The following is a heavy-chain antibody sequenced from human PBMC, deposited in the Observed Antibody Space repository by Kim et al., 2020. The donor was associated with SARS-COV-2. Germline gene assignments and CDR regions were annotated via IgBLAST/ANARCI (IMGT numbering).Heavy chain of an antibody. D-gene: IGHD3-3*01. Sequence: ASVKVSCKASGYTFTSYYMHWVRQAPGQGLEWMGIINPSGGSTSYAQKFQGRVTMTRDTSTSTVYMELSSLRSEDTAVYYCARVEGITSFGVLITSRPDYGMDVWGQGTTVTVSS. CDR1: GYTFTSYY. J-gene: IGHJ6*02. CDR3: ARVEGITSFGVLITSRPDYGMDV. V-gene: IGHV1-46*01. CDR2: INPSGGST.